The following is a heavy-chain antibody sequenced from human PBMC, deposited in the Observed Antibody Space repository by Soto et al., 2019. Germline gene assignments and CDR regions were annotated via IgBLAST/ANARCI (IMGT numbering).Heavy chain of an antibody. J-gene: IGHJ4*02. V-gene: IGHV3-23*01. CDR1: GFPFSNYA. CDR2: ISGTTGHA. CDR3: SRAPSEYIWGSSLRYYEY. D-gene: IGHD3-16*01. Sequence: EVQILESGGGLVQPGGSLRLSCAASGFPFSNYAMAWVRQAPGKGLERLSAISGTTGHAFYADSVKDRFTISRDNSKNTLYLQMDSLRAEDTAVYHCSRAPSEYIWGSSLRYYEYWGQGTLVTVSS.